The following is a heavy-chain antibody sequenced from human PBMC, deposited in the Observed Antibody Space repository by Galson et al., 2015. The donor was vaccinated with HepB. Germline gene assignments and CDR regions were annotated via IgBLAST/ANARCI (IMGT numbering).Heavy chain of an antibody. D-gene: IGHD7-27*01. Sequence: QSGAEVKEPGESLKISCKASGYIFTNYWIGWVRHMPGKGLEWMGRIYPGDSDTTYSPSFQGQVTISADKSIGTAYLQWNSLKASDTAIYYWARRGWGSSFWYFDLWGHGTLVTVSS. V-gene: IGHV5-51*01. J-gene: IGHJ2*01. CDR1: GYIFTNYW. CDR2: IYPGDSDT. CDR3: ARRGWGSSFWYFDL.